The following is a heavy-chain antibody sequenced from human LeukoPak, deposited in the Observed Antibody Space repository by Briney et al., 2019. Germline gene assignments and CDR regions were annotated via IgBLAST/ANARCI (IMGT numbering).Heavy chain of an antibody. D-gene: IGHD5-12*01. CDR1: GFTVSSNY. Sequence: GGSLRLSCAASGFTVSSNYMSWARQAPGKGLEWVSVIYSGGSTYYADSVKGRFTISRDNSKNTLYLQMNSLRAEDTAVYYCARDIVDIVADAYYYYGMDVWGQGTTVTVSS. CDR2: IYSGGST. V-gene: IGHV3-66*01. J-gene: IGHJ6*02. CDR3: ARDIVDIVADAYYYYGMDV.